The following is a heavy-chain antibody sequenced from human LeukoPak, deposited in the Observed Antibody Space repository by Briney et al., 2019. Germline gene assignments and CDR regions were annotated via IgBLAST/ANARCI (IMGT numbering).Heavy chain of an antibody. CDR2: ISPSSNYI. CDR1: GFTFSSYS. V-gene: IGHV3-21*01. CDR3: ARDLRHPVGGTSY. J-gene: IGHJ4*02. D-gene: IGHD4-23*01. Sequence: PGGSLRLSCAASGFTFSSYSMNWVRQALGKGLEWVSSISPSSNYIYYADSVKGRFTISRDNAKTSLYLQMNSLRAEDTAVYYCARDLRHPVGGTSYWGQGTLVTVSS.